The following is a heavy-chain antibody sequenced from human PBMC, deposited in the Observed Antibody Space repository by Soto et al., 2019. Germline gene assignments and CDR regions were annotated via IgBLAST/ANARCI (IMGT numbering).Heavy chain of an antibody. CDR2: IIPIFGTA. V-gene: IGHV1-69*01. D-gene: IGHD2-15*01. J-gene: IGHJ5*02. Sequence: QVQLVQSGAEVKKPGSSVKVSCKASGGTFSSYAISWVRQAPGQGLEWMGGIIPIFGTANYAQKFQGRVTITADESTSTAYMELSSLRSEDTAVYYCAREIDDCSGGSCYATAQNWFDPWGQGTLVTVSS. CDR1: GGTFSSYA. CDR3: AREIDDCSGGSCYATAQNWFDP.